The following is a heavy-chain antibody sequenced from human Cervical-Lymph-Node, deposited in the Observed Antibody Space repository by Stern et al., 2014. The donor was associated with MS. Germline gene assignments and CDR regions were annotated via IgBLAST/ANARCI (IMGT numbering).Heavy chain of an antibody. CDR2: ISYDGSNK. J-gene: IGHJ4*02. D-gene: IGHD3-3*01. CDR1: GFTFSSYA. Sequence: VQLVESGGGVVKPGRSLRLSCAASGFTFSSYAMHWVRQAPGKGLEWVAVISYDGSNKYYADSVKGGFTISRDNSKNTLYLQMNSLRAEDTAVYYCARPYRYDPYPPDYWGQGTLVTVSS. CDR3: ARPYRYDPYPPDY. V-gene: IGHV3-30*01.